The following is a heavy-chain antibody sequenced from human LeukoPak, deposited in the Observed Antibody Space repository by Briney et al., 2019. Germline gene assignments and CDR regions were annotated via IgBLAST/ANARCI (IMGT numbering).Heavy chain of an antibody. CDR2: IYYSGIT. CDR1: GGSIRSSSYY. CDR3: ARDRGYYPGNFDY. J-gene: IGHJ4*02. V-gene: IGHV4-39*07. D-gene: IGHD3-10*01. Sequence: SETLSLTCTVSGGSIRSSSYYWGWIRQPPGKGLEWIGSIYYSGITYYNPSLKSRLTISVDTSKNQFSLKLSSVTAADTAVYYCARDRGYYPGNFDYWGQGTLVTVSS.